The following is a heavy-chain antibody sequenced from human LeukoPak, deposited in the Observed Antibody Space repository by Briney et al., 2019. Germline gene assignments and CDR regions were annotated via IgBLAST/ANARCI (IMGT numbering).Heavy chain of an antibody. CDR1: GGSISGFY. D-gene: IGHD3-16*01. CDR3: ARHGGSWPYWYFDL. J-gene: IGHJ2*01. V-gene: IGHV4-59*08. Sequence: SETLSLTCTVSGGSISGFYWSWIRQPPGERLEWIGNIHYSGTPNYNPSLKSRVTMSVETSKNQFSLKLSSVTAADTAVYHCARHGGSWPYWYFDLWGRGTLVTVSS. CDR2: IHYSGTP.